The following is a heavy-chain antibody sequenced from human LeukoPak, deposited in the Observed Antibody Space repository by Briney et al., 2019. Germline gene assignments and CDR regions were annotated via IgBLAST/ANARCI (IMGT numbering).Heavy chain of an antibody. J-gene: IGHJ6*02. CDR3: AKDIALTIWAPDGGMDV. CDR2: ISWNSGSI. CDR1: GFTFDGYA. V-gene: IGHV3-9*01. Sequence: GRSLRLSCAASGFTFDGYAMHWVRQAPGKGLEWVSGISWNSGSIGYADSVKGRFTISRDNAKNSLYLQMNSLRAEDTALYYCAKDIALTIWAPDGGMDVWGQGTTVTVSS. D-gene: IGHD3-3*01.